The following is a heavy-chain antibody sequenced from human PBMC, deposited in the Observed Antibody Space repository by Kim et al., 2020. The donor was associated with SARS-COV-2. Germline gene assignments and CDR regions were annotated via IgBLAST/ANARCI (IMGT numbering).Heavy chain of an antibody. CDR3: ARDSREAAAEYYFDY. V-gene: IGHV3-74*01. Sequence: GGSLRLSCAASGFTFSSYWMHWVRQAPGKGLVWVSRINSDGSSTSYADSVKGRFTISRDNAKNTLYLQMNSLRAEDTAVYYCARDSREAAAEYYFDYWGHGTLVTVSS. CDR2: INSDGSST. CDR1: GFTFSSYW. J-gene: IGHJ4*01. D-gene: IGHD6-13*01.